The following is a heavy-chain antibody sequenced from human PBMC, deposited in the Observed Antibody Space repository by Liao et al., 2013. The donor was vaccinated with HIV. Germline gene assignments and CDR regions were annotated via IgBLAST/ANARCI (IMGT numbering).Heavy chain of an antibody. J-gene: IGHJ4*03. CDR3: ARDSENYDSANYRYQYYFDY. CDR2: IYQGRST. D-gene: IGHD3-22*01. Sequence: QVQLQESGPGLVKPSQTLTLTCTVSGDSISSGNHYWSWIRQPPGKGLEWIGYIYQGRSTYYESSLKSRLTISGDTSKNQFSLSLSSVTAADTAVYFCARDSENYDSANYRYQYYFDYWGRGRLGRPSP. V-gene: IGHV4-30-4*08. CDR1: GDSISSGNHY.